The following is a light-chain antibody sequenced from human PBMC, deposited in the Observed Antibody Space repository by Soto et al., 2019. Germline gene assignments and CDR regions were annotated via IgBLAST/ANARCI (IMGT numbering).Light chain of an antibody. CDR2: EVS. Sequence: QSALTQPASVSGSPGQSITIYCTGTSSDSGDYNFVSWYQHYPGQAPKLMIYEVSNRPSGVSNRFSASKSGNTASLTISGLQTEDEADYYCASYTTGSTLVVFCGGTKVTVL. CDR1: SSDSGDYNF. J-gene: IGLJ3*02. CDR3: ASYTTGSTLVV. V-gene: IGLV2-14*01.